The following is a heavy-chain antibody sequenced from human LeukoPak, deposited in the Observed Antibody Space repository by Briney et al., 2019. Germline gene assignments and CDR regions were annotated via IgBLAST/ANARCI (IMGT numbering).Heavy chain of an antibody. CDR3: ARDRGGPRGYSYGRPGSGNAFDI. D-gene: IGHD5-18*01. CDR2: IIPIFGTA. CDR1: GGTFSSYA. Sequence: SVNVSCKASGGTFSSYAISWVRQAPGQGLEWMGGIIPIFGTANYAQKFQGRVTITADESTSTAYMELSSLRSEDTAVYYCARDRGGPRGYSYGRPGSGNAFDIWGQGTMVTVSS. J-gene: IGHJ3*02. V-gene: IGHV1-69*13.